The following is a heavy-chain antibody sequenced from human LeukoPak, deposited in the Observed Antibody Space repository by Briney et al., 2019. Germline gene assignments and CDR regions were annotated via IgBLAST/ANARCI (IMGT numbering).Heavy chain of an antibody. CDR1: GLTFSSYW. V-gene: IGHV3-74*01. J-gene: IGHJ6*03. CDR3: AVHYYSYYYMDV. Sequence: GGSLRLSCAASGLTFSSYWMHWVRQAPGKGLVWVSRINSDGSTTTYADSVKGRFTISRDNSKNTLYLQMNSLRAEDTAVYYCAVHYYSYYYMDVWGKGTTVTISS. CDR2: INSDGSTT.